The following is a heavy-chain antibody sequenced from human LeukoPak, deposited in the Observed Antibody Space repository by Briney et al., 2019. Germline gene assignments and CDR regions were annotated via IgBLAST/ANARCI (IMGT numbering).Heavy chain of an antibody. V-gene: IGHV4-39*01. CDR3: ARLPTGYPNWFDT. J-gene: IGHJ5*02. Sequence: PSETLSLTCAVSGGSISSISSNNWAWIRQPPGKGLALIAAIHYTGSTYYNPSFMSRVTISVDTSKNQFSLKLNSLTATDTAVYYCARLPTGYPNWFDTWGQGILVTVSS. CDR2: IHYTGST. D-gene: IGHD5-18*01. CDR1: GGSISSISSNN.